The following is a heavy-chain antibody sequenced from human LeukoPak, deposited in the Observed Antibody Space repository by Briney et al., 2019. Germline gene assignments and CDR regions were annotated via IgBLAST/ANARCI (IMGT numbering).Heavy chain of an antibody. CDR3: ARERELIPEYSSSGGFYGMDV. CDR1: GYTFTGYY. Sequence: ASVKVSCKSSGYTFTGYYLHWVRQAPGQGLEWMGRINPNSGGTIYAQKFQGRVTMTRDTSISTAYMDLSRLRSEDTAVYYCARERELIPEYSSSGGFYGMDVWGQGTTVTVSS. J-gene: IGHJ6*02. D-gene: IGHD6-6*01. CDR2: INPNSGGT. V-gene: IGHV1-2*06.